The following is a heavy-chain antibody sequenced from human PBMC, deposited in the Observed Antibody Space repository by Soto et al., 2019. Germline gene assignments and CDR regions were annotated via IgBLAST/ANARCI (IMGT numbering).Heavy chain of an antibody. D-gene: IGHD3-3*01. CDR2: IWYDGGNK. CDR1: GFTFSSSG. J-gene: IGHJ6*03. Sequence: PGGSLRLSCEASGFTFSSSGMHWVRQAPGKGLEWVAVIWYDGGNKYYADSVKGRFTISRDNSNNTLYLQMNSLRVEDTAVYYCARDYDFFQYYYMDVWGQGTTVTVSS. CDR3: ARDYDFFQYYYMDV. V-gene: IGHV3-33*01.